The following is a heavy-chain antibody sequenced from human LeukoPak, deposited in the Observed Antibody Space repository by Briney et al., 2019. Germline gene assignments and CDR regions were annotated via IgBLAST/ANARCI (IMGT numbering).Heavy chain of an antibody. V-gene: IGHV4-59*01. D-gene: IGHD6-13*01. CDR2: IYYSGST. J-gene: IGHJ1*01. CDR1: GGSISSYY. CDR3: ARGYSSWNP. Sequence: SETLSLTCTVSGGSISSYYWSWIRQPPGRGLEWIGYIYYSGSTNYNPSLKSRVTISVDTSKNQFSLKLSSVTAADTAVYYCARGYSSWNPWGQGTLVTVSS.